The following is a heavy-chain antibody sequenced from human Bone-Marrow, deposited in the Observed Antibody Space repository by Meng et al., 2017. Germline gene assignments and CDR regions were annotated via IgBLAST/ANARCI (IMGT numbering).Heavy chain of an antibody. V-gene: IGHV4-39*01. Sequence: QVQLQESGPGLVKPSETLSLTCTVSGGSISSSSFYWGWVRQPPGKGLEWIGSIYYRGSTYHNPSLKSRVIISVDTSKNQFSLKLSSVTAADTAVYYCARVLGSGSYPDYWGQGTLVTVSS. D-gene: IGHD1-26*01. CDR3: ARVLGSGSYPDY. CDR2: IYYRGST. CDR1: GGSISSSSFY. J-gene: IGHJ4*02.